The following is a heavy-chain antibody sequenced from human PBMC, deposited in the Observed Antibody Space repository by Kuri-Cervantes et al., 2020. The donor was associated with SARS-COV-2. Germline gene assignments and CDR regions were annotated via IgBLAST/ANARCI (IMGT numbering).Heavy chain of an antibody. J-gene: IGHJ5*02. D-gene: IGHD2-2*01. CDR3: AKSGRGQYQLLSGGFDP. CDR2: IIPIFGTA. CDR1: GYTFTSYG. V-gene: IGHV1-69*13. Sequence: SVKVSCKASGYTFTSYGISWVRQAPGQGLEWMGGIIPIFGTANYAQKFQGRVTITADESTSTAYMELSSLRSEDTAVYYCAKSGRGQYQLLSGGFDPWGQGTLVTVSS.